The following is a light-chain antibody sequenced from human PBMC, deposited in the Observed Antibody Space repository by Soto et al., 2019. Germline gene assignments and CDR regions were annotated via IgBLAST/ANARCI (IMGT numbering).Light chain of an antibody. Sequence: DIQVTQSPSSLSASVGDRVTITCRASQSISSYLNWYQQKPGKAPKLLIYAASSLQSGVPSRFSGSGSGTDFTLTISSLQPEDFATYYCQQSYSTPQPFGQGTKV. J-gene: IGKJ1*01. V-gene: IGKV1-39*01. CDR3: QQSYSTPQP. CDR2: AAS. CDR1: QSISSY.